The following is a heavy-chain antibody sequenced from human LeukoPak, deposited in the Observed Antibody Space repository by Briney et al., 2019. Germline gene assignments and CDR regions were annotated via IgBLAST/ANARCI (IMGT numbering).Heavy chain of an antibody. J-gene: IGHJ5*02. CDR1: GGSISSSSYY. Sequence: SETLSLTCTVSGGSISSSSYYWGWIRQPPGKGREWIGSIYYSGSTYYNPSLKSRVTISVDTSKNQFSLKLSSVTAADTAVYYCASCYTYNWFDPWGQGTLVTVSS. CDR3: ASCYTYNWFDP. CDR2: IYYSGST. D-gene: IGHD3-16*02. V-gene: IGHV4-39*01.